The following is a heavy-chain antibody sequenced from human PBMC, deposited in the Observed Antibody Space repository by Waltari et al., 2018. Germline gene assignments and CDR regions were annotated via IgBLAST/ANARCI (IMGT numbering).Heavy chain of an antibody. V-gene: IGHV4-38-2*02. CDR2: IYHSGST. D-gene: IGHD6-13*01. J-gene: IGHJ3*02. Sequence: QVQLQESGPGLVKPSETLSLTCPVSGYSISSGYYWGWIRPPPGKGLEWIGSIYHSGSTYYNPSLKSRVTISVDTSKNQFSLKLSSVTAADTAVYYCARDRVGAAARSGAFDIWGQGTMVTVSS. CDR3: ARDRVGAAARSGAFDI. CDR1: GYSISSGYY.